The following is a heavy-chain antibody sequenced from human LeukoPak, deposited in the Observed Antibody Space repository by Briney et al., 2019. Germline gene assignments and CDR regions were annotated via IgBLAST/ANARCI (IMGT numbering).Heavy chain of an antibody. Sequence: SVKVSCKASGGTFSSYAISWVRQAPGQGLEWMGGIIPIFGTANYAQKFQGRATITTDESTSTAYMELSSLRSEDTAVYYCARGYGDLNWFDPWGQGTLVTVSS. D-gene: IGHD4-17*01. V-gene: IGHV1-69*05. CDR1: GGTFSSYA. CDR3: ARGYGDLNWFDP. CDR2: IIPIFGTA. J-gene: IGHJ5*02.